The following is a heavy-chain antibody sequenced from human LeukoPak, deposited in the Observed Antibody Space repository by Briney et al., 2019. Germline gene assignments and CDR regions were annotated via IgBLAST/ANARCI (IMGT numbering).Heavy chain of an antibody. CDR3: AQDLAYIRFDY. V-gene: IGHV3-23*01. Sequence: QPGGTLRLSCAASGFIFSSHGMNWVRQAPGKGLEWVSGISPSGDITYYADSVKGRFTISRDNSKNTVYLQMDSLRFEDAAVYYCAQDLAYIRFDYWGQGTLVTVSS. CDR2: ISPSGDIT. J-gene: IGHJ4*02. D-gene: IGHD1-1*01. CDR1: GFIFSSHG.